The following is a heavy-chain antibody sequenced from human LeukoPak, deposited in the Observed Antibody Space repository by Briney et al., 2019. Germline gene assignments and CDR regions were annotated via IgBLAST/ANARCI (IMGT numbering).Heavy chain of an antibody. CDR2: IYSSGCT. CDR1: GGSLSSYY. J-gene: IGHJ5*02. CDR3: ARVGAKSMVRVVINNWFDP. V-gene: IGHV4-59*01. Sequence: SETLSLTCTDSGGSLSSYYWSWLRQPPGKGLEWIGYIYSSGCTNYNPSLKSRVTISVYTSKNQFSLKLSSVTAADTAVYYCARVGAKSMVRVVINNWFDPWGQGTLVTVSS. D-gene: IGHD3-10*01.